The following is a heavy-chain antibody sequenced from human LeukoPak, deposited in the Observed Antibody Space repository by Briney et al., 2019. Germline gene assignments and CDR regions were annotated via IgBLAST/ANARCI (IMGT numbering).Heavy chain of an antibody. D-gene: IGHD5-18*01. Sequence: GESLKISCKGSGYSFTSYWIGWVRQVPGKGLGWMGIIYPGDSDTRYSPSFQGQVTISADKSISNDYLQWSSLKASDTAMYYCARADRYSYGGNCFDYWGQGTLVTVSS. CDR2: IYPGDSDT. J-gene: IGHJ4*02. V-gene: IGHV5-51*01. CDR1: GYSFTSYW. CDR3: ARADRYSYGGNCFDY.